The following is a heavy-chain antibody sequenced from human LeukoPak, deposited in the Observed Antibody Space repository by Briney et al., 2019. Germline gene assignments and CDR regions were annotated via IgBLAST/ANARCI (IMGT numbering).Heavy chain of an antibody. CDR3: ARVDSSGYYIGY. Sequence: GGSLRLSCAASGFTFSSYGMHWVRQAPGKGLEWVAFIRYDGSNKYYADSVKGRFTVSRDNSKNTPYLQMNSLRAEDTAVYYCARVDSSGYYIGYWGQGTLVTVSS. CDR2: IRYDGSNK. D-gene: IGHD3-22*01. CDR1: GFTFSSYG. V-gene: IGHV3-30*02. J-gene: IGHJ4*02.